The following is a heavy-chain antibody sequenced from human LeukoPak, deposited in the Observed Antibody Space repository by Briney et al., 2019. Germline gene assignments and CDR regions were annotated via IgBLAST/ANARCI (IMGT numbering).Heavy chain of an antibody. V-gene: IGHV4-59*01. J-gene: IGHJ4*02. CDR1: GGSISGYY. D-gene: IGHD7-27*01. CDR3: ASRKLGNDY. CDR2: IYYTGST. Sequence: PSETLSLACTVSGGSISGYYWSWIRQSPRKGLEWIGYIYYTGSTSYNPSLRSRVTMSADTSKNQFSLKLSSVTAADTAVYYCASRKLGNDYWGQGTLVTVSS.